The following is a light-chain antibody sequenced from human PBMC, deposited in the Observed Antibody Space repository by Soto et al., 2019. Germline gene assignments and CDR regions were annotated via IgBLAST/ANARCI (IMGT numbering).Light chain of an antibody. J-gene: IGKJ2*01. V-gene: IGKV3-20*01. CDR3: QQYGSSPYT. CDR2: GAS. Sequence: EMVLTQSPGTLSLSPGERAILSCRASQTFTNNYLAWYQQKPGQAPRLLIYGASSRATGIPDRFSGSGSGTDFTLIISGLEPEDSAVYYCQQYGSSPYTFGQGTKLEIK. CDR1: QTFTNNY.